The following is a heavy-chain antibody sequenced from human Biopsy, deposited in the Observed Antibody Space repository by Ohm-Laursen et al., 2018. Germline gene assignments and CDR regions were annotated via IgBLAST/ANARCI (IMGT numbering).Heavy chain of an antibody. CDR3: AKDDYDRVSSGYYFDY. CDR2: ISSTSNHI. CDR1: GFAFSDYS. V-gene: IGHV3-21*01. D-gene: IGHD3-10*02. J-gene: IGHJ4*02. Sequence: SLRLSCAASGFAFSDYSMNWVRQAPGKGLEWVASISSTSNHIHYVDSVRGRFTTSRDNAENPLYLEMNSLRVEDTAVYYCAKDDYDRVSSGYYFDYWGQGTLVSVSS.